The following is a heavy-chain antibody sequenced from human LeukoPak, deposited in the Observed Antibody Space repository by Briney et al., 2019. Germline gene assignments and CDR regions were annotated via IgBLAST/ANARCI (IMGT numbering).Heavy chain of an antibody. D-gene: IGHD3-16*01. V-gene: IGHV4-30-4*07. CDR3: ARLKIGAYFDY. CDR2: IFYTGNT. Sequence: PSETLSLTCAVSGGSISSGSYSWSWIRQPPGKGLEWIGYIFYTGNTYYNPSLKGRVTISVDTSKNQFSLRLTSVTAADTAVYYCARLKIGAYFDYWGQGTLVTVSS. CDR1: GGSISSGSYS. J-gene: IGHJ4*02.